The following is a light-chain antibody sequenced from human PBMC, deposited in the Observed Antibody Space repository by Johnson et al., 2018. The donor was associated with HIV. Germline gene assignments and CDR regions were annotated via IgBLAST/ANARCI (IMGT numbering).Light chain of an antibody. V-gene: IGLV1-51*01. J-gene: IGLJ1*01. CDR2: DNN. CDR1: SSNIGNNY. CDR3: GAWDSSLSAYV. Sequence: QPVLTQPPSMSAAPGQRVTISCSGSSSNIGNNYVSWYQQVPGAAPKLLIYDNNRRPSGIPDRFSGSKSGTSATLAITGLQTGDEADYYCGAWDSSLSAYVFGTGTQVTV.